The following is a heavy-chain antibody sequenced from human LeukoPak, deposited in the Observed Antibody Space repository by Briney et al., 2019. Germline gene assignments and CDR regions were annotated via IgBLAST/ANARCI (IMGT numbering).Heavy chain of an antibody. CDR3: ASTTGGY. CDR1: RFTFSSYA. CDR2: IRSDGRNK. J-gene: IGHJ4*02. D-gene: IGHD4-23*01. Sequence: GGSLRLSCAASRFTFSSYAMSWVRQAPGKGLEWVAFIRSDGRNKYYADSVKGRFTISRDNSKNTLYLQMNSLRVEDTAVYYCASTTGGYWGQGTLVTVSS. V-gene: IGHV3-30*02.